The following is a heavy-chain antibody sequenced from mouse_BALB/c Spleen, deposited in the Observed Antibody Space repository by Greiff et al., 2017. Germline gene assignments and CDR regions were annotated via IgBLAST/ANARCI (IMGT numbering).Heavy chain of an antibody. D-gene: IGHD2-4*01. V-gene: IGHV5-6*01. CDR2: ISSGGSYT. Sequence: EVQGVESGGDLVKPGGSLKLSCAASGFTFSSYGMSWVRQTPDKRLEWVATISSGGSYTYYPDSVKGRFTISRDNAKNTLYLQMSKVRSEDTALYYCARPGDYDGFDYWGQGTTLTVSS. J-gene: IGHJ2*01. CDR3: ARPGDYDGFDY. CDR1: GFTFSSYG.